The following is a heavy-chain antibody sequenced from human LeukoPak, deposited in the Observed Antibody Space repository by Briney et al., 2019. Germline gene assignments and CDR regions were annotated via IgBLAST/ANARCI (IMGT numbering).Heavy chain of an antibody. J-gene: IGHJ4*02. Sequence: GGSLRLSCAASGFTFSSYWMSWVRQAPGKGLEWVANIKQDGSEKYYVDSVKGRFTISRDNAKNSLYLQMNSLRAEDTAVYYCATNARYDSSGYYYEGYFDYWGQGILVTVSS. CDR1: GFTFSSYW. CDR3: ATNARYDSSGYYYEGYFDY. CDR2: IKQDGSEK. D-gene: IGHD3-22*01. V-gene: IGHV3-7*01.